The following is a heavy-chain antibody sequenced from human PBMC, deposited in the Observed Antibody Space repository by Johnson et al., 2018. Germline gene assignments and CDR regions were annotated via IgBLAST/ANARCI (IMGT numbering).Heavy chain of an antibody. Sequence: VQLQESGGGLVQPGGSLRLSCGASGFRFSDYWMNWVRQDPGKGLVWVARIKPNGDTTNYADSVKGRFTISRDNAQHSLYLQMDSLRAEDTAVYFCARSIVVSRGAFDIWGQGTVVTVSS. CDR2: IKPNGDTT. CDR1: GFRFSDYW. D-gene: IGHD3-22*01. V-gene: IGHV3-74*01. CDR3: ARSIVVSRGAFDI. J-gene: IGHJ3*02.